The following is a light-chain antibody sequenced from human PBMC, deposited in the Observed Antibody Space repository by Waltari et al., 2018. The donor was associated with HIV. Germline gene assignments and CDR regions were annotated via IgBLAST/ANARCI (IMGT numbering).Light chain of an antibody. V-gene: IGKV4-1*01. CDR3: QQYYTIEST. Sequence: DIVMTQSPDSLPVSLGERATINFRSCRTVYFNCNNQNYLAWYQHKPGQSPKVLIYWASTRASGVPGRFSGSWSGTDFNLTISSLQADDVAVYYCQQYYTIESTFGGGTKVEIK. CDR2: WAS. CDR1: RTVYFNCNNQNY. J-gene: IGKJ4*01.